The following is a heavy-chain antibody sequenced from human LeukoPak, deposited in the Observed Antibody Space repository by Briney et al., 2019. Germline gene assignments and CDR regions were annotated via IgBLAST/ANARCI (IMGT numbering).Heavy chain of an antibody. Sequence: GGSLRLSCAASGFTFSSYGMRWVRQAPGKGLEWVAFIRYDGSNKYYADSVKGRFTISRDNSKNTLYLQMNSLRAEDTAVYYCAKVYGSGRRIPLTAFDIWGQGTMVTVSS. CDR2: IRYDGSNK. CDR1: GFTFSSYG. V-gene: IGHV3-30*02. D-gene: IGHD3-10*01. CDR3: AKVYGSGRRIPLTAFDI. J-gene: IGHJ3*02.